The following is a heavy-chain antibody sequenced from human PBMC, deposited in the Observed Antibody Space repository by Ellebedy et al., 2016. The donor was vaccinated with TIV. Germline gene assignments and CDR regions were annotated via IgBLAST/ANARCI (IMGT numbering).Heavy chain of an antibody. Sequence: GGSLRLSCAASGFTFSSFAMSWVRQAPGKGLEWVSSISGSDDSIYYADAVKGRFTISRDNSKNTLYLQMNSLRAEDTAVYYCAKDRLESMTTVTTHWFDPWGQGTLVTVSS. V-gene: IGHV3-23*01. CDR1: GFTFSSFA. J-gene: IGHJ5*02. CDR3: AKDRLESMTTVTTHWFDP. D-gene: IGHD4-17*01. CDR2: ISGSDDSI.